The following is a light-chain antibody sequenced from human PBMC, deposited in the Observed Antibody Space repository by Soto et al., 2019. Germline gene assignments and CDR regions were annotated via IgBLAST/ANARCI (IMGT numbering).Light chain of an antibody. V-gene: IGKV3-15*01. CDR3: QHYNNWPPWT. J-gene: IGKJ1*01. CDR2: ATS. CDR1: QSVNNN. Sequence: EILMTQSPATLSVSPGERATLSCRASQSVNNNLVWYQQKPGQAPRLLIYATSTRATGIPARFSGSGSGTDFTLTISSLQSEDFAVYYCQHYNNWPPWTFGQGTKVEI.